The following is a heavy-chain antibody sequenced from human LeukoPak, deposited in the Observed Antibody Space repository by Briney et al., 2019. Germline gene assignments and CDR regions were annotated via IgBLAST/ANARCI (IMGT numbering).Heavy chain of an antibody. J-gene: IGHJ6*02. CDR2: IGGSGGRT. V-gene: IGHV3-23*01. Sequence: GGSLRLSCAATGFTFRSHAMNWVRQAPGKGLEWVSGIGGSGGRTHYADSVTGRFTISRDNSKNTVYLQMNSLRAADTAVYYCARGRIAVALYYGMDVWGHGTTVTVFS. D-gene: IGHD6-19*01. CDR1: GFTFRSHA. CDR3: ARGRIAVALYYGMDV.